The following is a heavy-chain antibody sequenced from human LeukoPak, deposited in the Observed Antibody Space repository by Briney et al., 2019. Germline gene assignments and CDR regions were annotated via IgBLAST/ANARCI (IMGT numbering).Heavy chain of an antibody. CDR3: ARQIRWLRYWFDP. CDR2: INHSGRT. Sequence: SETLSLTCAVYGGSFSGYYWSWIRQPPGKGLEWIGEINHSGRTNYNPSLKSRVTISVDTSKNQFSLKLSSVTAADTAVYYCARQIRWLRYWFDPWGQGTLVTVSS. CDR1: GGSFSGYY. V-gene: IGHV4-34*01. J-gene: IGHJ5*02. D-gene: IGHD5-12*01.